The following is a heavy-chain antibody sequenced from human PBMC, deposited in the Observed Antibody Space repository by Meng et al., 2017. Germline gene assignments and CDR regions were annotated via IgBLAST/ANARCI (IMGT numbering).Heavy chain of an antibody. J-gene: IGHJ5*02. CDR2: IIPIFGTA. CDR3: ARDYGDYAWIAKRWFDP. Sequence: QVQLVQTGAELKKPGPSVKVSCKASGGTFSSYAISWVRQAPVQGLEWMGGIIPIFGTANYAQKFQGRVTITADESTSTAYMELSSLRSEDTAVYYCARDYGDYAWIAKRWFDPWGQGTLVTVSS. D-gene: IGHD4-17*01. V-gene: IGHV1-69*01. CDR1: GGTFSSYA.